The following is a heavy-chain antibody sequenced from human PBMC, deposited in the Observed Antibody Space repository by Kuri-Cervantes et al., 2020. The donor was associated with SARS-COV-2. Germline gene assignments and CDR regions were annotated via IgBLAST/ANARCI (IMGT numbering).Heavy chain of an antibody. CDR2: ISGDGDRA. J-gene: IGHJ4*02. D-gene: IGHD3-10*01. Sequence: GGSLRLSCTASGFTFNNYAMRWVRQAPGKGLEWVSGISGDGDRADYADSVKGRFTISRDNSKNMLYLQMNSLRAEDTAVYYFAKDKGFGELFFDYWGQGTLVTVSS. CDR3: AKDKGFGELFFDY. V-gene: IGHV3-23*01. CDR1: GFTFNNYA.